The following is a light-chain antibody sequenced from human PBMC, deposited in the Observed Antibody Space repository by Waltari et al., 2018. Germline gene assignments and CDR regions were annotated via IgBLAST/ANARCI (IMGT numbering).Light chain of an antibody. J-gene: IGKJ2*01. Sequence: EIVLTQSPATLSVSPGERATLSCRASQSVTSNVAWYQQKPGQAPRLLIYGASTRATGIPGRFTGSGSGTEFTLTISSLQSEDFAVYYCQQYNNWPRMYTFGQGTKLEIK. CDR2: GAS. CDR1: QSVTSN. V-gene: IGKV3-15*01. CDR3: QQYNNWPRMYT.